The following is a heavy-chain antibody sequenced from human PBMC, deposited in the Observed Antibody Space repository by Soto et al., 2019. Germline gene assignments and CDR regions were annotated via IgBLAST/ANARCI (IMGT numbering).Heavy chain of an antibody. CDR2: ISGSGGST. Sequence: EVQLLESGGGLVQPGGSLRLSCAASGFTFSSYAMSWVRQAPGKGLEWVSAISGSGGSTYYADSVKGRFTISRDNSKNTLYLQMNSLRAEDTAVYYCAKGDSRDYVWGSYSNFDYWGQGTLVTVSS. CDR3: AKGDSRDYVWGSYSNFDY. V-gene: IGHV3-23*01. CDR1: GFTFSSYA. J-gene: IGHJ4*02. D-gene: IGHD3-16*01.